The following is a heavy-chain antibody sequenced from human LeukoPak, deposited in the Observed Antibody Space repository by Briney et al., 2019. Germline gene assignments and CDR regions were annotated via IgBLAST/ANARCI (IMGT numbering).Heavy chain of an antibody. CDR1: GFTFSSYG. V-gene: IGHV3-30*18. J-gene: IGHJ4*02. D-gene: IGHD4-17*01. CDR2: ISYDGSNK. Sequence: GGSLRLSCAASGFTFSSYGMHWVRQAPGKGLEWVAVISYDGSNKYYADSVKGRFTISRDNSKNTLYLQMNSLRAEDTAVYYCAKTAESYSDWFVYWGQGTLVTVSS. CDR3: AKTAESYSDWFVY.